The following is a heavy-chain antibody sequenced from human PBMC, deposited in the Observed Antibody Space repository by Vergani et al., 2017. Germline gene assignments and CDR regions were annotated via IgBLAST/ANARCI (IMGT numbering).Heavy chain of an antibody. J-gene: IGHJ4*02. D-gene: IGHD3-10*01. Sequence: EVQLVESGGGLVKPGGSLRLSCAASGFTFSSYAMSWVRQAPGKGLEWVSAISGSGGSTYYADSVKGRFTISRDNSKNTLYLQMNSLRAEDTAVYYCAKDLEYGSGSYYGIFDYWGQGTLVTVSS. CDR2: ISGSGGST. CDR3: AKDLEYGSGSYYGIFDY. CDR1: GFTFSSYA. V-gene: IGHV3-23*04.